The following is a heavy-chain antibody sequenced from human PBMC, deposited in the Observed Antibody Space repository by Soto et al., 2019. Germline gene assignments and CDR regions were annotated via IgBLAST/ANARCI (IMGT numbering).Heavy chain of an antibody. V-gene: IGHV4-39*01. J-gene: IGHJ2*01. CDR1: GVSISSSIYY. CDR3: AQGMLGDWYFDL. Sequence: QLQLEESCPGLVKPSETLSLICTVSGVSISSSIYYWCWIRQPPGKGLEWIWNMYSSGSTYYNPSLKSRVTISLVSSKNRFSLKLNAVTAAETSVYYCAQGMLGDWYFDLWGRGTRVTVSS. CDR2: MYSSGST. D-gene: IGHD3-10*01.